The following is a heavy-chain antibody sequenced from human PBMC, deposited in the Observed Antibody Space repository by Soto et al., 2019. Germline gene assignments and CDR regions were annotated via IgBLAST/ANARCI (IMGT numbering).Heavy chain of an antibody. J-gene: IGHJ4*02. CDR2: IYYSGRT. D-gene: IGHD4-17*01. Sequence: QVQLQESGPGLVKPSQTLSLTCTVSGGSISSGGYYWSWIRQHPGKGLEWIGYIYYSGRTYYNPCLKSRVNTSGDTSKHQDTRKLSSVTAADTAVYYCARGPELYGDCGVDYWGQGNLGTGAS. CDR1: GGSISSGGYY. V-gene: IGHV4-31*03. CDR3: ARGPELYGDCGVDY.